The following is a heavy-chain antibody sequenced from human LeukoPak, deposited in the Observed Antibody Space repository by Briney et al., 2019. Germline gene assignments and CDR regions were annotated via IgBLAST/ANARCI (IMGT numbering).Heavy chain of an antibody. CDR2: IYYSGST. D-gene: IGHD6-19*01. J-gene: IGHJ4*02. CDR3: ARDRSGWYGGVDY. V-gene: IGHV4-59*01. CDR1: GGSISSYH. Sequence: SETLSLTCTVSGGSISSYHWSWIRQPPGKGLEWIGYIYYSGSTNYNPSLKSRVTISVDTSKNQFSLKLSSVTAADTAVYYCARDRSGWYGGVDYWGQGTLVTVSS.